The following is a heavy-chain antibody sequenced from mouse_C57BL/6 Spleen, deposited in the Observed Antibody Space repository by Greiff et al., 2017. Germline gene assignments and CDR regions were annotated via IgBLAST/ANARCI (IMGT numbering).Heavy chain of an antibody. CDR1: GFTFSSYG. D-gene: IGHD2-4*01. V-gene: IGHV5-6*02. CDR2: ISSGGSYT. CDR3: ARRGGYDYDGRYYFDY. J-gene: IGHJ2*01. Sequence: DVHLVESGGDLVKPGGSLKLSCAASGFTFSSYGMSWVRQTPDKRLEWVATISSGGSYTYYPDSVKGRFTISRDNAKNTLYLQMSRLKSEDTAMYYCARRGGYDYDGRYYFDYWGQGTTLTVSS.